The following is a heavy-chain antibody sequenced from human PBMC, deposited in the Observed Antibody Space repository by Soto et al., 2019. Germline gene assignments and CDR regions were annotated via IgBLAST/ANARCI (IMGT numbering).Heavy chain of an antibody. CDR2: MNPNSGNT. V-gene: IGHV1-8*01. CDR1: GYTFTSYD. CDR3: ARGHYDFGSGYYTGWFDP. J-gene: IGHJ5*02. D-gene: IGHD3-3*01. Sequence: QVQLVQSGAEVKKPGASVKVSCKASGYTFTSYDINWVRQATGQGLEWMGWMNPNSGNTGYAQKFQGRVTMTRNTSISTAYMELRSVGSEDTAVYYCARGHYDFGSGYYTGWFDPWGQGTLVTVSA.